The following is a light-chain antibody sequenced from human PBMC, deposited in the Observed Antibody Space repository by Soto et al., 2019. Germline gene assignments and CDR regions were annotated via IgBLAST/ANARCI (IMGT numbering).Light chain of an antibody. Sequence: QSALTQPASVSGSPGQSITISCTGTSSDVGSYNLVSWYQQHPGKAPKLMIYEGSKRPSGVSNRFSGSKSGNTASLTISGLQAEDEADYCCSDAGSRVFGGGTKLTVL. CDR1: SSDVGSYNL. J-gene: IGLJ3*02. V-gene: IGLV2-23*01. CDR3: CSDAGSRV. CDR2: EGS.